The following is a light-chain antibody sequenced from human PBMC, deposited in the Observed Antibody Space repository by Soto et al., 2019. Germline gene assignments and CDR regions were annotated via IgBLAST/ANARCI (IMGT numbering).Light chain of an antibody. J-gene: IGLJ1*01. Sequence: QSVLTQPASVSGSPGQSITISCTGTSSDVGAYNYVSWYQQYPGKAPNRMIYGVTNRPSGVSNRFSGSKTGNTASLTISGLQAENEADYYCFSHRGGDSHVFGTGTKVTVL. CDR3: FSHRGGDSHV. CDR1: SSDVGAYNY. CDR2: GVT. V-gene: IGLV2-14*01.